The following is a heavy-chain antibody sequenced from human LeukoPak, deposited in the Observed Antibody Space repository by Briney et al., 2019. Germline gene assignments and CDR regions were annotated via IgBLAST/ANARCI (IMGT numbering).Heavy chain of an antibody. CDR2: ISSRSSYI. V-gene: IGHV3-21*01. J-gene: IGHJ4*02. CDR3: ARVYPQSGFLELLLPAGLDY. D-gene: IGHD3-3*01. Sequence: GGSLRLSCAASGFTFSSYSMNWVRQAPGKGLEWVSSISSRSSYIYYADSVKGRFTISRDNAKNSLYLQMNSLRAEDTAVYYCARVYPQSGFLELLLPAGLDYWGQGTLVTVSS. CDR1: GFTFSSYS.